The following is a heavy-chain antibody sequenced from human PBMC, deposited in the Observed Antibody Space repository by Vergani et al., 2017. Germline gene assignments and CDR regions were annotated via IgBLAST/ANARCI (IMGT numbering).Heavy chain of an antibody. V-gene: IGHV4-34*01. CDR2: INHSGST. J-gene: IGHJ6*02. Sequence: QVQLQQWGAGLLKPSETLSLTCAVYGGSFSGYYWSWIRQPPGKGLEWIGEINHSGSTNYNPSLKSRVTISVDTSKHQFSLKLRAVTAADTAVYYCAQSSTSSYYYGMDVWGQGTTVTVSS. D-gene: IGHD2-2*01. CDR3: AQSSTSSYYYGMDV. CDR1: GGSFSGYY.